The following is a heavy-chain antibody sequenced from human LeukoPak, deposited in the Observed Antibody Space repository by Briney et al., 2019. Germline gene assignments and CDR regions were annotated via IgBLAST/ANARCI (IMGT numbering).Heavy chain of an antibody. J-gene: IGHJ4*02. Sequence: ASVKVSCKASGYTFISYGISWVRQAPGQGLEWMGWISAYNGNTNYAQKLQGRVTMTTDTSTSTAYMELRSLRSDDTAVYYCARDSGYDILTGIDYWGQGTLVTVSS. CDR1: GYTFISYG. D-gene: IGHD3-9*01. CDR2: ISAYNGNT. V-gene: IGHV1-18*01. CDR3: ARDSGYDILTGIDY.